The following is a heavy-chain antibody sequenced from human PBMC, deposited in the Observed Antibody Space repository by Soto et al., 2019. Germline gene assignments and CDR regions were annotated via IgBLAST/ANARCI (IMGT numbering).Heavy chain of an antibody. J-gene: IGHJ3*02. CDR2: IDSGGSTT. D-gene: IGHD3-3*01. V-gene: IGHV3-74*01. Sequence: GGSLRLSCAASGFIFSRYWMHWVRQAPWKGLVWLSRIDSGGSTTYYADSVKGRFTISRDNDKDTVYLQMNSLRAEDTAVYYCARDSVRLLEWLGADYAFDIWGQGTMVTV. CDR3: ARDSVRLLEWLGADYAFDI. CDR1: GFIFSRYW.